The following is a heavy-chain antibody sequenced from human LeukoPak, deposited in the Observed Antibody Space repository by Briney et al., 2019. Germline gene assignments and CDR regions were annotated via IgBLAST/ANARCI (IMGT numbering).Heavy chain of an antibody. Sequence: SVKASCKASGGTFSSYAISWVQQAPGQGPEWMGGIIPIFGTANYAQKFQGRVTITTDKSTSTAYMELSSLRSEDTAVYYCAPYYYDSSGVPNWFDPWGQGTLVTVSS. D-gene: IGHD3-22*01. CDR2: IIPIFGTA. CDR1: GGTFSSYA. V-gene: IGHV1-69*05. CDR3: APYYYDSSGVPNWFDP. J-gene: IGHJ5*02.